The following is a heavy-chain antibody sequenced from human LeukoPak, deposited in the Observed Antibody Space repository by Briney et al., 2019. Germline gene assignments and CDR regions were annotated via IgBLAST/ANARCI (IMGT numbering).Heavy chain of an antibody. J-gene: IGHJ4*02. CDR3: ARDGRCGGDCYAS. Sequence: GGSLRLSCAASGFTFSSNDVSWVRQAPGKGLEWVSIISSSSSYIYYADSVKGRFTISRDNARNALYLQMNSLRVEDTAVYYCARDGRCGGDCYASWGQGTLVTVSS. V-gene: IGHV3-21*01. CDR2: ISSSSSYI. CDR1: GFTFSSND. D-gene: IGHD2-21*02.